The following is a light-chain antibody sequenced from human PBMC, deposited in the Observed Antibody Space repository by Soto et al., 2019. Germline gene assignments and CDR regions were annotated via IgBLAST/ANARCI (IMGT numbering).Light chain of an antibody. V-gene: IGLV2-14*03. J-gene: IGLJ3*02. CDR2: RVI. CDR1: SSDIGRYDY. Sequence: QSALTQPASVSGSPGQSITLPCTGTSSDIGRYDYVSWYQQFPGKAPKLMIYRVINRPSGVSDRFSGSKSGNSASLSISGLQPEDEASYFCGSDTRATTWVFGGGTKLTVL. CDR3: GSDTRATTWV.